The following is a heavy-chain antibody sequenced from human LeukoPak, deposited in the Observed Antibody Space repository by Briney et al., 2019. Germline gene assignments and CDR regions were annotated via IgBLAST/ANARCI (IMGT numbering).Heavy chain of an antibody. Sequence: GGSLRLSCAASGFTFSSYAMHWVRQAPGKGLEWVAVISYDGSNKYYADSVKGRFTISRDNSKNTLYLQMNSLRAEDTAVYYCARDLADWGQGTLVTVSS. CDR3: ARDLAD. J-gene: IGHJ4*02. CDR2: ISYDGSNK. CDR1: GFTFSSYA. V-gene: IGHV3-30-3*01.